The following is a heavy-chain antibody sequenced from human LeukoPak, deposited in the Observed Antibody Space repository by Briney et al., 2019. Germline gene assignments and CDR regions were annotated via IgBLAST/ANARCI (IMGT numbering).Heavy chain of an antibody. CDR3: ATTSYSGSPGY. CDR1: AFTFESYA. CDR2: ISGSGGST. Sequence: GGSLRLSCAASAFTFESYAMIWVRQTPGKGLEWVSAISGSGGSTYYADSVKGRFTISRDNSKNTLYLQMNSLRAEDTAVYYCATTSYSGSPGYWGQGTLVTVSS. D-gene: IGHD1-26*01. V-gene: IGHV3-23*01. J-gene: IGHJ4*02.